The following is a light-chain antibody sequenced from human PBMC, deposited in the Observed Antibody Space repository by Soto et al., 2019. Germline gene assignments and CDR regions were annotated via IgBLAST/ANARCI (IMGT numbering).Light chain of an antibody. CDR2: AAS. Sequence: DIQMTQSPSSLSASVGDWVTITCRTSQSVSTYLNWYQQKPGRAPKLLISAASTLQSGVPSRFSGSGSGTDFTLAINSLQPEDFATYYCQQSYNMPFTFGPGTKVDSK. V-gene: IGKV1-39*01. J-gene: IGKJ3*01. CDR1: QSVSTY. CDR3: QQSYNMPFT.